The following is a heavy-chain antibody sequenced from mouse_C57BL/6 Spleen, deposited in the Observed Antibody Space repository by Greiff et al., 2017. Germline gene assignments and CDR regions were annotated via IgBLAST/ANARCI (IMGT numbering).Heavy chain of an antibody. CDR2: IDPSDSET. V-gene: IGHV1-52*01. CDR1: GYTFTSYW. CDR3: ARGDTTDFDY. J-gene: IGHJ2*01. Sequence: QVQLQQPGAELVRPGSSVKLSCKASGYTFTSYWMLWVKQRPIQGLEWIGNIDPSDSETHYNQKFKDKATLTVDKSSSTAYMQLSSLTSEDSAVYYCARGDTTDFDYWGQGTTLTVSS. D-gene: IGHD1-1*01.